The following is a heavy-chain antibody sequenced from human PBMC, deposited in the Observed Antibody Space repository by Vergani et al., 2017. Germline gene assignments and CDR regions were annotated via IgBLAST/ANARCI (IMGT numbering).Heavy chain of an antibody. CDR3: ARGLGYCSGGSGYSSFRHNWFDP. CDR2: IYYSGST. D-gene: IGHD2-15*01. CDR1: GGSISSSSYY. V-gene: IGHV4-39*07. J-gene: IGHJ5*02. Sequence: QLQLQESGPGLVKPSETLSLTCTVSGGSISSSSYYWGWIRQPPGKGLEWIGIIYYSGSTYYNPSLKSRVTISVDTSKNQFSLKLSSVTAADTAVYYCARGLGYCSGGSGYSSFRHNWFDPWGQGTLVTVSS.